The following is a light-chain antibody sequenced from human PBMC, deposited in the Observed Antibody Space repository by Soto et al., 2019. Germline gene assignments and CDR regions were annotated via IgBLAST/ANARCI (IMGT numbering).Light chain of an antibody. J-gene: IGKJ4*01. CDR2: AAS. CDR1: QDISNW. V-gene: IGKV1D-12*01. Sequence: DIQMTQSPSSASASIGDRVTITCRASQDISNWLAWYQQKPGKAPKILIYAASSLQSGVPSRFSGSGSGTDFTLTIRRLQPEDFATYYCQQTNRFPLTFGGGTRWIS. CDR3: QQTNRFPLT.